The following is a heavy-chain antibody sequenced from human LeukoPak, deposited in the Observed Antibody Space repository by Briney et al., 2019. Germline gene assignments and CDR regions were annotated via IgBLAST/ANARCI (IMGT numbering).Heavy chain of an antibody. Sequence: GGSLRLSCAASGFTFSSYAMSWVRQAPGKGLEWVSAISGSGGSTYYADSVKGRFTISRDNSENTLYLQMNSLRAEDTAVYYCAKDRDQLMLYPPRDLDPWGQGTLVTVSS. J-gene: IGHJ5*02. CDR2: ISGSGGST. CDR1: GFTFSSYA. V-gene: IGHV3-23*01. CDR3: AKDRDQLMLYPPRDLDP. D-gene: IGHD2-2*01.